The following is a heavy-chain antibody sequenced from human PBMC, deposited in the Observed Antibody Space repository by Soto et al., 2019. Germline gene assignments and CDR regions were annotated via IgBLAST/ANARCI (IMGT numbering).Heavy chain of an antibody. Sequence: SETLSLTCTVSGGSIIRGSYYWGWIRQPPGKGLEWIGSIDYSGSSYYNPSLKSRVTISVDTSKNQFSLKLSSVTAADTAVYYCARPAMYDSSGLDYWGQGTLVT. D-gene: IGHD3-22*01. J-gene: IGHJ4*02. CDR1: GGSIIRGSYY. CDR2: IDYSGSS. CDR3: ARPAMYDSSGLDY. V-gene: IGHV4-39*01.